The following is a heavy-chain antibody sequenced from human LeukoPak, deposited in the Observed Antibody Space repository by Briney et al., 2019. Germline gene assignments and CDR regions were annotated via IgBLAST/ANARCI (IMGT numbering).Heavy chain of an antibody. J-gene: IGHJ6*02. V-gene: IGHV3-23*01. CDR3: ARDYSPWGWPYYYYGMDV. Sequence: QAGGSLRLSCAASGFTFSSYAMSWVRQAPGKGLEWVSAISGSGGSTYYADSVKGRFTISRDNSKNTLYLQMNSLRAEDTAVYYCARDYSPWGWPYYYYGMDVWGQGTTVTVSS. CDR1: GFTFSSYA. D-gene: IGHD2-21*01. CDR2: ISGSGGST.